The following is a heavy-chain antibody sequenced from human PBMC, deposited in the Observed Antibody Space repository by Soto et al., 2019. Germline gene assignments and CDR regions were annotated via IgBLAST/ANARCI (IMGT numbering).Heavy chain of an antibody. D-gene: IGHD5-12*01. CDR2: IIPVLGMA. V-gene: IGHV1-69*04. CDR1: GDIFDSLT. CDR3: ARELGGYDYLYYYYYMDV. Sequence: SVKVSCKASGDIFDSLTSNWVRQAPGQGLEWMGRIIPVLGMANYAQKFQGRVMIIADKSTSTVYMELSSLTSEDTAVYYCARELGGYDYLYYYYYMDVWGEGTTVTVSS. J-gene: IGHJ6*03.